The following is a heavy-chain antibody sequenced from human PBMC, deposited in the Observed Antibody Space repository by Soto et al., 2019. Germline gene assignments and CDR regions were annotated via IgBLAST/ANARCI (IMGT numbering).Heavy chain of an antibody. D-gene: IGHD4-17*01. CDR2: ISGNGEVI. V-gene: IGHV3-11*01. CDR1: GFTFCDYS. J-gene: IGHJ4*02. CDR3: ARDVDADFRTDFDY. Sequence: GGALRLSCAASGFTFCDYSIHWIPRAPGKGLEWISYISGNGEVIQYAASARGRFTISRDNAENSVYLEMESLRDEDTALYYCARDVDADFRTDFDYWGRGTLVTVSS.